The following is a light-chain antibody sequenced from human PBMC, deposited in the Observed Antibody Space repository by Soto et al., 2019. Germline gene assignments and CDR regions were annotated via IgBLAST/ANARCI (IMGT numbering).Light chain of an antibody. CDR3: QQYGNSTQT. Sequence: EIVMTQSPATLSVSPGERATFSCRVSQSVTSNLAWYQQKPGQAPRLLIYGASSRDTGIPNRFSGSGSGTEFTLTISRLEPEDFAVYDCQQYGNSTQTFGQGTKVDIK. V-gene: IGKV3-20*01. J-gene: IGKJ1*01. CDR2: GAS. CDR1: QSVTSN.